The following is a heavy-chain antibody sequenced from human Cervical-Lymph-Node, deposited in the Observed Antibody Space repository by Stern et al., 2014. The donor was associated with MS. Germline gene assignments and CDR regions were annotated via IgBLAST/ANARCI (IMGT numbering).Heavy chain of an antibody. CDR1: GFTFSQSA. D-gene: IGHD3-3*01. CDR2: VVGLNGDG. Sequence: QLVESGPEVKKPGTSVKGSRKASGFTFSQSAVQCLRQARGHPLDWIGWVVGLNGDGNYAPKFQERVTITRDKFTSTAYLELSSLTSEDTAIYYCASERYTYYDDQRPPGGFDPWGQGTLVTVSS. CDR3: ASERYTYYDDQRPPGGFDP. J-gene: IGHJ5*02. V-gene: IGHV1-58*01.